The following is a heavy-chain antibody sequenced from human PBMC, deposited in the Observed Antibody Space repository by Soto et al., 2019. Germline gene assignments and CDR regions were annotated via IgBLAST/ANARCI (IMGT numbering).Heavy chain of an antibody. D-gene: IGHD6-6*01. V-gene: IGHV3-43*01. CDR2: ISWDGGST. J-gene: IGHJ4*02. Sequence: GGSLRLSCAASGFTFDDYTMHWVRQAPGKGLEWVSLISWDGGSTYYADSVKGRFTISRDNSKNSLYLQMNSLRTEDTALYYCAKGDSSSSFIFDYWGQGTLVTASS. CDR1: GFTFDDYT. CDR3: AKGDSSSSFIFDY.